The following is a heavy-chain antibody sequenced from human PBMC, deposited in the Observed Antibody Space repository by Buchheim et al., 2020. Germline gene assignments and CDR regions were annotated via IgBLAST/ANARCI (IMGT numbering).Heavy chain of an antibody. J-gene: IGHJ6*04. Sequence: QVQLVESGGGVVQPGRSLRLSCAASGFTFSSYGMHWVRQAPGKGLEWVAVIWYDGSNKYYADSVKGRFTISRDNSKNTLYLQMNSLRAEDTAVYYCAGDGKIVVVENGMDVWGKGTT. CDR2: IWYDGSNK. CDR1: GFTFSSYG. D-gene: IGHD2-2*01. V-gene: IGHV3-33*01. CDR3: AGDGKIVVVENGMDV.